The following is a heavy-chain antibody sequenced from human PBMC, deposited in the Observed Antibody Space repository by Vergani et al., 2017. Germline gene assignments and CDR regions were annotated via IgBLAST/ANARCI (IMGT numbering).Heavy chain of an antibody. D-gene: IGHD3-16*02. Sequence: QVQLVQSGAEVKKPGASVKVSCKASGYTFTGYYMHWVRQAPGQGLEWMGWINPNSGGTNYAQKFQGRVTMTRETSISTAYMELSRLRSDETAVYYCARDQYYDYVWGSYRPNWFDPWGQGTLVTVSS. V-gene: IGHV1-2*02. CDR1: GYTFTGYY. CDR3: ARDQYYDYVWGSYRPNWFDP. J-gene: IGHJ5*02. CDR2: INPNSGGT.